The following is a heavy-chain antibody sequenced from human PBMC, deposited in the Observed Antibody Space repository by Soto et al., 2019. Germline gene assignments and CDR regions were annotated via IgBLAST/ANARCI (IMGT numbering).Heavy chain of an antibody. D-gene: IGHD3-22*01. J-gene: IGHJ4*02. CDR3: ARQSHDSRNYFDY. CDR1: GDSINSSNYY. Sequence: PSETLSLTCTISGDSINSSNYYWGWIRQPPGKGLEWIGSISYSGSTYYNPSLKSRVTISVDTSRIHFSLKLISVTAADTAVYYCARQSHDSRNYFDYWGLGTLVTVSS. V-gene: IGHV4-39*01. CDR2: ISYSGST.